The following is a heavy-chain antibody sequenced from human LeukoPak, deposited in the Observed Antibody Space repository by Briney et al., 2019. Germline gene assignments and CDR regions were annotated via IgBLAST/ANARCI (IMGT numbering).Heavy chain of an antibody. J-gene: IGHJ4*02. V-gene: IGHV4-59*08. D-gene: IGHD4-17*01. CDR3: ARVSYGDYSPDY. CDR1: GGSISGYY. Sequence: PSETLSLTRTVSGGSISGYYWSWIRQPPGKGLEWIGYISYTGSTNYDPSLKSRVTISVDTSKNQFSLKLSSVTAADTAVYYCARVSYGDYSPDYWGQGTLVTVSS. CDR2: ISYTGST.